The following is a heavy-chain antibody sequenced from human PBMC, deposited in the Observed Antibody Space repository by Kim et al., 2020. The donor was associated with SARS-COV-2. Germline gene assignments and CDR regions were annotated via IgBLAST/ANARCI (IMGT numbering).Heavy chain of an antibody. D-gene: IGHD3-16*02. CDR3: AREYDYVWGSYHADAFDI. Sequence: GGSLRLSCAASGFTFSDYYMSWIRQAPGKGLEWVSYISSSSSYTNYADSVKGRFTISRDNAKNSLYLQMNSLRAEDTAVYYCAREYDYVWGSYHADAFDIWGQGTMVTVSS. J-gene: IGHJ3*02. CDR2: ISSSSSYT. CDR1: GFTFSDYY. V-gene: IGHV3-11*05.